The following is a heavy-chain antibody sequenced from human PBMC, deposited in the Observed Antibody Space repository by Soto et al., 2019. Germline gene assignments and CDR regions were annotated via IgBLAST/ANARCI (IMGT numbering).Heavy chain of an antibody. D-gene: IGHD6-19*01. V-gene: IGHV3-11*06. CDR1: GFNFSDHY. J-gene: IGHJ4*02. CDR2: ISGSSRYT. Sequence: GGSLRLSCVASGFNFSDHYMNWIRQAPGKGLEWVSYISGSSRYTNFADSVKGRFTISRDNAKNSLYLQMNSLRAEDTAAYYCARHTSGWHYYDYWGQGTPVTAPQ. CDR3: ARHTSGWHYYDY.